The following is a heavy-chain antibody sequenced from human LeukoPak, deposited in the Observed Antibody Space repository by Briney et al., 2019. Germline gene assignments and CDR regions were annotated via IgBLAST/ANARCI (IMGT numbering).Heavy chain of an antibody. CDR2: IYYSGST. J-gene: IGHJ4*02. Sequence: KASETLSLTCTVSGGSISSSSHYWGWIRQPPGKGLEWIGSIYYSGSTYYNPSLKSRVTISVDTSKNQFSLKLSSVTAADTAVYYCANRIAVAGSPYYWGQGTLVTVSS. V-gene: IGHV4-39*01. CDR1: GGSISSSSHY. CDR3: ANRIAVAGSPYY. D-gene: IGHD6-19*01.